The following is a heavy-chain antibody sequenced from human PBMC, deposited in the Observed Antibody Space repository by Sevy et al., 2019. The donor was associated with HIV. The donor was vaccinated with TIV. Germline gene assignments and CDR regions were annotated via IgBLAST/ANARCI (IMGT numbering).Heavy chain of an antibody. CDR2: ARDKPNSYTT. Sequence: GGSLRLSCAASGFTFSDHYMDWVRQAPGKGLEWVGRARDKPNSYTTKYAASVEGRFIISRDDSQNSLYLQINSLEIDDPAVYYCVRVASSGPDKFYFDYWGQGILVTVSS. CDR1: GFTFSDHY. V-gene: IGHV3-72*01. J-gene: IGHJ4*02. D-gene: IGHD6-6*01. CDR3: VRVASSGPDKFYFDY.